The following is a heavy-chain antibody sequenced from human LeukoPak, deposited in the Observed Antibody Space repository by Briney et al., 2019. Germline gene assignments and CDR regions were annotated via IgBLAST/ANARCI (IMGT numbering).Heavy chain of an antibody. CDR2: IYYNGNT. D-gene: IGHD1-26*01. Sequence: SETLSLTCSVSDGSIKSYYWNWIRRPPGKGLEWIGYIYYNGNTNYSPSLKNRVTMSVDTSKNLFSLKVSSVTAADTAVYYCARGRSNYYGMDVWGQGTTVTVSS. CDR1: DGSIKSYY. V-gene: IGHV4-59*01. J-gene: IGHJ6*02. CDR3: ARGRSNYYGMDV.